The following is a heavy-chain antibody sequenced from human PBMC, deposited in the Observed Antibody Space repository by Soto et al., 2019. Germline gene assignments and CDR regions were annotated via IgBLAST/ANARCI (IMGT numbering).Heavy chain of an antibody. V-gene: IGHV4-30-2*01. Sequence: PSETLSLTCAVSGGSISSGGYSWSWIRQPPGKGLEWIGYIYHSGSTYYNPSLKSRVTISVDRSKNQFSLKLSSVTAADTAVYYCARDAGSYGRHDRYYYYGMDVWGQGTTVTVSS. D-gene: IGHD5-18*01. J-gene: IGHJ6*02. CDR3: ARDAGSYGRHDRYYYYGMDV. CDR1: GGSISSGGYS. CDR2: IYHSGST.